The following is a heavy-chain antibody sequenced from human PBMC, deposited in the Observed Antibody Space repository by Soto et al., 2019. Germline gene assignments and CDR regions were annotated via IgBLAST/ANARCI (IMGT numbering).Heavy chain of an antibody. Sequence: APVKVSCKASGYTFASYGISWVRQAPGQGLEWMGWISAYNGNTNYAQKLQGRVTMTTDPSTSTAYMELRSLRSDDTAVYFCARLVQQWLVHIDFWGQGTLVTVSS. D-gene: IGHD6-19*01. J-gene: IGHJ4*02. V-gene: IGHV1-18*01. CDR1: GYTFASYG. CDR3: ARLVQQWLVHIDF. CDR2: ISAYNGNT.